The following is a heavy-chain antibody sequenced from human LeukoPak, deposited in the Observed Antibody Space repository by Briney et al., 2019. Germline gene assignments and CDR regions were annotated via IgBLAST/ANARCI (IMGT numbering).Heavy chain of an antibody. Sequence: ASVKVSCKASGYTFTNYDINWVRQATGQGPEWMGWMNSGSGDTAYAQKFQGRVTFTRDTSISTAYMELSSLRSEDTAVYYCARVWVIGGTARAEKYFDSWGQGTLVTVSS. V-gene: IGHV1-8*03. J-gene: IGHJ4*02. CDR1: GYTFTNYD. CDR3: ARVWVIGGTARAEKYFDS. CDR2: MNSGSGDT. D-gene: IGHD1-7*01.